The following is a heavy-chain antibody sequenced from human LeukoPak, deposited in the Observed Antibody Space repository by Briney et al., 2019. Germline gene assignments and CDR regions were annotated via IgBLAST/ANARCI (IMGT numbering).Heavy chain of an antibody. CDR2: ISYDGSNK. Sequence: PGRSLRLSCAASGFTFSSYGMHWVRQAPGKGLEWVAVISYDGSNKYYADSVKGRFTISRDNSKNTLYLQMNSLRAEDTAVYYCAKGGVYSHTRPNDYWGQGTLVTVSS. CDR1: GFTFSSYG. J-gene: IGHJ4*02. CDR3: AKGGVYSHTRPNDY. V-gene: IGHV3-30*18. D-gene: IGHD2-21*01.